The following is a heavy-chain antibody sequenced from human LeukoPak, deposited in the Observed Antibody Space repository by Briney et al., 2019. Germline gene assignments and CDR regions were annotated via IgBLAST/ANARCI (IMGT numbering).Heavy chain of an antibody. V-gene: IGHV4-61*02. CDR2: IYTSGST. Sequence: SQTLSLTCTVSGGSISSGSYYWSWIRQPAGKGLEWIGRIYTSGSTNYNPSLKSRVTISVDTSKNQFSLKLSSVTAADTAVYYCARGALISSSWPYWYFDLWGRGTLVTVSP. CDR1: GGSISSGSYY. J-gene: IGHJ2*01. CDR3: ARGALISSSWPYWYFDL. D-gene: IGHD6-13*01.